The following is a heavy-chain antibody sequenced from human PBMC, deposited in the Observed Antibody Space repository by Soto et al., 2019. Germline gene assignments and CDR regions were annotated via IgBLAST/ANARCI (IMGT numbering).Heavy chain of an antibody. Sequence: EVQLVESGGGLVKPGGSLRLSCAASGFTFNDYTMNWVRQAPGKGLEWVSSISSGSNYIYYVDSLEGRFTISRDNAKNSLYLQVNSLRAEDTAVYYCARTHIVVVRPPRNFYYHLDVWGTGTTVTVSS. D-gene: IGHD2-21*01. CDR2: ISSGSNYI. J-gene: IGHJ6*03. CDR3: ARTHIVVVRPPRNFYYHLDV. CDR1: GFTFNDYT. V-gene: IGHV3-21*01.